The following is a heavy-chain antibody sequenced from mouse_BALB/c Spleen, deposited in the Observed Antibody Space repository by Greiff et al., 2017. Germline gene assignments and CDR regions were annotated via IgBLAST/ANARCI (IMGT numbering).Heavy chain of an antibody. CDR3: ARAKVPFAY. CDR1: GFTFSSYA. V-gene: IGHV5-6-5*01. J-gene: IGHJ3*01. CDR2: ISSGGST. Sequence: DVKLVESGGGLVKPGGSLTLSCAASGFTFSSYAMSWVRQTPEKRLEWVASISSGGSTYYPDSVKGRFTISRDNARNLLYLQMSSLRYEDTAMYYCARAKVPFAYWGQGTLVTVSA.